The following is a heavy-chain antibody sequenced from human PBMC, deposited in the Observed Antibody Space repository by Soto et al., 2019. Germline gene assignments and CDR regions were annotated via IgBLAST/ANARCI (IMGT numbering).Heavy chain of an antibody. CDR1: GASVSRIGFH. CDR2: IYDAGTT. V-gene: IGHV4-39*01. J-gene: IGHJ4*02. Sequence: QVQLQESGPGLVKPSETLSLTCAVSGASVSRIGFHWGWIRQPPGQGLEWIGSIYDAGTTFYNPSLKSRVTISAATSKNHFPLRLTSVTAADTAVYYCARRGSGHTFDYWGQGTLVTVSS. CDR3: ARRGSGHTFDY. D-gene: IGHD3-10*01.